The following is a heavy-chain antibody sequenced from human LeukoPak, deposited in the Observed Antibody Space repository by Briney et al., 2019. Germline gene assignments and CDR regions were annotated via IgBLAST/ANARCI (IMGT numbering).Heavy chain of an antibody. CDR2: INHSGST. V-gene: IGHV4-34*01. CDR1: GGSFSGYY. Sequence: SETLSLTCAVYGGSFSGYYWSWIRQPPGKGREWMGEINHSGSTNYNPSLKSRVTISVDTTKNQFSLKLSSVTAADTAVYYCARSRRKGPVSLSFDYWGQGTLVTVSS. CDR3: ARSRRKGPVSLSFDY. D-gene: IGHD3-16*01. J-gene: IGHJ4*02.